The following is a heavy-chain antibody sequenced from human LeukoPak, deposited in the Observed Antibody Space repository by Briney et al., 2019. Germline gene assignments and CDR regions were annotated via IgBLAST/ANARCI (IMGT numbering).Heavy chain of an antibody. D-gene: IGHD5-18*01. CDR2: ISSSSSYI. Sequence: GGSLRLSCAASGFTFSSYSMNWVRQAPGKGLEWVSSISSSSSYIYYADSVKGRFTISRDNAKNSLYLQMNSLTAEDTAVYYCARESEVETVMVGAFDIWGQGTMVTVSS. V-gene: IGHV3-21*01. J-gene: IGHJ3*02. CDR1: GFTFSSYS. CDR3: ARESEVETVMVGAFDI.